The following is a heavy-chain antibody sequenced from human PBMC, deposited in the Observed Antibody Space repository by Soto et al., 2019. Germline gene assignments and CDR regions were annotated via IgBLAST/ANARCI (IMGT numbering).Heavy chain of an antibody. Sequence: GASVKVSCKTSGYIFSGYYMHWVRQAPGQGLEWMGWINPNSGVTSYAQKFQGRATMSVDTSKNQFSLSLISLTAADTAVYYCARYTDTYYSYWGQGTPVTVSS. CDR2: INPNSGVT. D-gene: IGHD1-26*01. V-gene: IGHV1-2*02. J-gene: IGHJ4*02. CDR3: ARYTDTYYSY. CDR1: GYIFSGYY.